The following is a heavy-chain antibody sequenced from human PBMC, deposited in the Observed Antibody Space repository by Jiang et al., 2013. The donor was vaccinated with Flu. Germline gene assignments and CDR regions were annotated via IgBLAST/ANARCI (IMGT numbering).Heavy chain of an antibody. D-gene: IGHD3-9*01. V-gene: IGHV4-59*01. CDR2: GST. J-gene: IGHJ4*02. Sequence: GSTNYNPPSKSRVTISVDTSKNQFSLKLSSVTAADTAVYYCASYYDILTGYGDWGQGTLVTVSS. CDR3: ASYYDILTGYGD.